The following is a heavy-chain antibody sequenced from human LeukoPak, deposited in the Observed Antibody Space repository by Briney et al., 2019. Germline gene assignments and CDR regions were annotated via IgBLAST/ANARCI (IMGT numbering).Heavy chain of an antibody. CDR2: FDPEDGET. CDR1: GYTLTELS. J-gene: IGHJ4*02. D-gene: IGHD3-22*01. Sequence: ASVKVSCKASGYTLTELSMHWMRQAPGKGLEWMGGFDPEDGETIYAQKFQGRVTMTEDTSTDTAYMELSSLRSEDTAVYYCAPRTYYYDSSGYYYVDYWGQGTLVTVSS. V-gene: IGHV1-24*01. CDR3: APRTYYYDSSGYYYVDY.